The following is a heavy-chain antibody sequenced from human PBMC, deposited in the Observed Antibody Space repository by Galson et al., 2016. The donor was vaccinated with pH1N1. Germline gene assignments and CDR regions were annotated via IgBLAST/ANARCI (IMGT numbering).Heavy chain of an antibody. J-gene: IGHJ4*02. CDR3: ARRKPNFDPHVIDF. Sequence: TLSLTCTVSGGSISSGDYYWSWIRQPPGKGLEWIGHIYYSGSTYYNPSLKSRVTLFADTSRNQFSLNLSSLTAADTALYFCARRKPNFDPHVIDFWGQGALVSVSS. D-gene: IGHD3-9*01. V-gene: IGHV4-30-4*08. CDR1: GGSISSGDYY. CDR2: IYYSGST.